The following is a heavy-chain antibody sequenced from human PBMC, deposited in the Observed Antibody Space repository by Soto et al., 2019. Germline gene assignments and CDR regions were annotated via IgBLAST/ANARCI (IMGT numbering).Heavy chain of an antibody. D-gene: IGHD1-26*01. CDR2: ISGSGGST. V-gene: IGHV3-23*01. J-gene: IGHJ4*02. Sequence: EVQLLESGGGLVQPGGSLRLSCAASGFTFSSYAMSWVRQAPGKGLEWVSAISGSGGSTYYADSVKGRFTISRDNSKNTLYLQMNSLRAEDTAVYYCAKKLPPPRGWSYPFYHYWGQGTLVTVSS. CDR3: AKKLPPPRGWSYPFYHY. CDR1: GFTFSSYA.